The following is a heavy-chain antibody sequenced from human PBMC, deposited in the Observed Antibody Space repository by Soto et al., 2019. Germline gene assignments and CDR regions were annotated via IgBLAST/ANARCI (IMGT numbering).Heavy chain of an antibody. CDR2: ISYDGSNK. V-gene: IGHV3-30*18. CDR1: GFTFSSYG. CDR3: AKDQYRGLLWFGAWIDY. J-gene: IGHJ4*02. Sequence: GGSLRLSCAASGFTFSSYGMHWVRQAPGKGLEWVAVISYDGSNKYYADSVKGRFTISRDNSKNTLYLQMNSLRAEDTAVYYCAKDQYRGLLWFGAWIDYWGQGTLVTVSS. D-gene: IGHD3-10*01.